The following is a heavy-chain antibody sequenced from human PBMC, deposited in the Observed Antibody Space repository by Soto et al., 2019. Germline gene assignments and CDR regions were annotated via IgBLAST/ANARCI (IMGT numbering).Heavy chain of an antibody. J-gene: IGHJ6*02. D-gene: IGHD6-13*01. CDR1: GFTFSSYG. Sequence: QVQLVESGGGVVQPGRSLRLSCAASGFTFSSYGMHWARQAPGKGLEWVAVISYDGSNQYYADSVKGRFTISRDNSKDTLYLQMNSLGTEDTAVYYCARDPDSSPFYYDGVDFWGQGTTVTVSS. V-gene: IGHV3-30*03. CDR2: ISYDGSNQ. CDR3: ARDPDSSPFYYDGVDF.